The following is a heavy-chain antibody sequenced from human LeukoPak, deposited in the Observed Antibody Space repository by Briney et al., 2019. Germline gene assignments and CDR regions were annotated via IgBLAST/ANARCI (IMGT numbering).Heavy chain of an antibody. CDR1: GYTFTGYY. J-gene: IGHJ5*02. V-gene: IGHV1-2*04. CDR3: ARVARSIGYCSGGSCYSGWFDP. CDR2: INPNSGGT. D-gene: IGHD2-15*01. Sequence: ASVKVSCKASGYTFTGYYMHWVRQAPGQGLEWMGWINPNSGGTNYAQKFQGWVTMTRGTSISTAYMELSRLRSDDTAVYYCARVARSIGYCSGGSCYSGWFDPWGQGTLVTVSS.